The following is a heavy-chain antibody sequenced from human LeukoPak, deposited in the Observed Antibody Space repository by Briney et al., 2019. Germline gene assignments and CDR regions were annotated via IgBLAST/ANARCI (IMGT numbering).Heavy chain of an antibody. D-gene: IGHD3-16*02. Sequence: PSETLSLTCTVSGYSISSGYYWGWIRQPPGKGLEWIGSIYHSGSTYYNPSPKSRVTISVDTSKNQFSLKLSSVTAADTAVYYCAREYYDYVWGSYRQGSYFDYWGQGTLVTVSS. CDR3: AREYYDYVWGSYRQGSYFDY. J-gene: IGHJ4*02. CDR2: IYHSGST. V-gene: IGHV4-38-2*02. CDR1: GYSISSGYY.